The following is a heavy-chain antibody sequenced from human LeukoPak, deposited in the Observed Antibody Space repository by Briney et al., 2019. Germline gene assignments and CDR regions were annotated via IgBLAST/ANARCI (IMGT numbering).Heavy chain of an antibody. V-gene: IGHV3-23*01. CDR1: GFTFSSYA. J-gene: IGHJ6*03. Sequence: GGSLRLSCAASGFTFSSYAMSWVRQAPGKGLEWVSAISGSGGSTYYADSVKGRFTISRDNSKNTLSLQMNSLRAEDAAVYYCVKFRRIQHCNYHMDVWGKGTTVTVSS. CDR3: VKFRRIQHCNYHMDV. CDR2: ISGSGGST. D-gene: IGHD2-21*02.